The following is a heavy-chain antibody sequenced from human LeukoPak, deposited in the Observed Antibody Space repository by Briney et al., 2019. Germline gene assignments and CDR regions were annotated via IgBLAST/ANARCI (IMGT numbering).Heavy chain of an antibody. CDR3: AKDRSYGMDV. CDR2: LSGSGGST. Sequence: GGSLRLSCAASGFTFSSYAMSWVRQAPGKGLEWVSALSGSGGSTYYADSVKGRFTISKDNFKNTLYLQMNSLRAEDTAVYYCAKDRSYGMDVWGQGTTVTVSS. J-gene: IGHJ6*02. V-gene: IGHV3-23*01. CDR1: GFTFSSYA.